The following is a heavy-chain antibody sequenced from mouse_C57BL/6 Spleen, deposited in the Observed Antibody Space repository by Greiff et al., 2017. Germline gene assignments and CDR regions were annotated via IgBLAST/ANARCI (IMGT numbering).Heavy chain of an antibody. CDR1: GYSFTGYY. Sequence: EVQLQQSGPELVKPGASVKISCKASGYSFTGYYMNWVKQSPEKSLEWIGEINPSTGGTTYNQKFKAKATLTVDKSSSTAYMQLKSLTSEDSAVYYCAGRLYGSMCYAMDYWGQGTSVTVSA. CDR2: INPSTGGT. J-gene: IGHJ4*01. D-gene: IGHD1-1*01. CDR3: AGRLYGSMCYAMDY. V-gene: IGHV1-42*01.